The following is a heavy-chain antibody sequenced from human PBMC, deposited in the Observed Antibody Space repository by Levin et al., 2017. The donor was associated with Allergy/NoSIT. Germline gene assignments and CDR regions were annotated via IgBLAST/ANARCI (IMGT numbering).Heavy chain of an antibody. J-gene: IGHJ4*02. CDR1: GFTFSSYS. V-gene: IGHV3-21*01. CDR2: ISSSSSYI. Sequence: GGSLRLSCAASGFTFSSYSMNWVRQAPGKGLEWVSSISSSSSYIYYADSVKGRFTISRDNAKNSLYLQMNSLRAEDTAVYYCARDGDIAAAGEHFDYWGQGTLVTVSS. CDR3: ARDGDIAAAGEHFDY. D-gene: IGHD6-13*01.